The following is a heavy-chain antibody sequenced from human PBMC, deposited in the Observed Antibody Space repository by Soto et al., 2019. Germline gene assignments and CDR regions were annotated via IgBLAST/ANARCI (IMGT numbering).Heavy chain of an antibody. V-gene: IGHV3-23*01. D-gene: IGHD3-3*01. CDR3: AKTAGDFWSGYYYYYYYYMDV. CDR2: ISGSGGST. CDR1: GFTFSSYA. J-gene: IGHJ6*03. Sequence: EVQLLESGGGLVQPGGSLRLSCAASGFTFSSYAMSWVRQAPGKGLEWVSAISGSGGSTYYADSVKGRFTISRDNSKNTLYLQMNSLRAEDTAVYYCAKTAGDFWSGYYYYYYYYMDVWGKGTTVTVSS.